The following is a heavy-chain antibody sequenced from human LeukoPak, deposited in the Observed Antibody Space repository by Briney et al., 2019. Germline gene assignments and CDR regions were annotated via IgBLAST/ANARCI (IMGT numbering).Heavy chain of an antibody. Sequence: ASVKVSCKASGYTFTKYSISWVRQATGQGLEWMGWMNPNSGNTGYAQKFQGRVTMTRNTSISTAYMELSSLRSEDTAVYYCARELGRGFGELFTFDYWGQGTLVTVSS. V-gene: IGHV1-8*01. D-gene: IGHD3-10*01. CDR2: MNPNSGNT. CDR3: ARELGRGFGELFTFDY. J-gene: IGHJ4*02. CDR1: GYTFTKYS.